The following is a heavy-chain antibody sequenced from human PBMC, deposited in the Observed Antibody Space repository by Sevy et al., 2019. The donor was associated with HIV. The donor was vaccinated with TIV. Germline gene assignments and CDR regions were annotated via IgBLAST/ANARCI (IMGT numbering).Heavy chain of an antibody. D-gene: IGHD2-21*02. CDR2: ISSSSSYI. CDR1: GFTFSSYS. V-gene: IGHV3-21*01. J-gene: IGHJ3*02. Sequence: GGSLRLSCAASGFTFSSYSMNWVRQAPGKGLEWVSSISSSSSYIYYADSVKGRFTISRDNAKNSLYLQRNSLRAEDTAVYYCARVGVGSDCGGDCYSDAFDIWGQGTMVTVSS. CDR3: ARVGVGSDCGGDCYSDAFDI.